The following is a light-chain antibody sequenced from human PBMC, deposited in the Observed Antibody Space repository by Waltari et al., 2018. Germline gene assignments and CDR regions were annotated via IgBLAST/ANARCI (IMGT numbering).Light chain of an antibody. CDR1: QGINSW. J-gene: IGKJ1*01. Sequence: DIQMTQSPSSLSASVGDRVTITFRASQGINSWLAWYQPKPGKAPNLLIYKASSLDSGVPARFSGSGSGTDFTLTISSLQPEDFATYYCQQYNSAPWTFGQGTKVEVK. V-gene: IGKV1-5*03. CDR2: KAS. CDR3: QQYNSAPWT.